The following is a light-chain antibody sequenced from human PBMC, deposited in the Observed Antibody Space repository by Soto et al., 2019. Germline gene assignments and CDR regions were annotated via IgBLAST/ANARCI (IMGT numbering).Light chain of an antibody. J-gene: IGKJ1*01. V-gene: IGKV3-20*01. Sequence: EIVLTQSPGTLSLSPGERATLSCRASQSVVSSLLGWYQQKLRQAPILLIDGVSSRATGIPDRFSGSVSGTDFTLSISGLEPEYFAVYYCQQYDFSPKTFGQGTKVEIK. CDR2: GVS. CDR3: QQYDFSPKT. CDR1: QSVVSSL.